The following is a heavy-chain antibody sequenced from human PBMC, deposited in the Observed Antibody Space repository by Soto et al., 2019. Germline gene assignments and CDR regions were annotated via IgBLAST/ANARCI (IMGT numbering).Heavy chain of an antibody. CDR2: IYPGDSDT. V-gene: IGHV5-51*01. CDR1: GYSFTSYW. CDR3: ARHVCIAARQGYYYYGMDV. Sequence: PGESLKISCKGSGYSFTSYWIGWVRQMPGKGLEWMGIIYPGDSDTRYSPSFQGQVTISADKSISTAYLQWSSLKASDTAMYYCARHVCIAARQGYYYYGMDVWGQGTTVTVSS. J-gene: IGHJ6*02. D-gene: IGHD6-6*01.